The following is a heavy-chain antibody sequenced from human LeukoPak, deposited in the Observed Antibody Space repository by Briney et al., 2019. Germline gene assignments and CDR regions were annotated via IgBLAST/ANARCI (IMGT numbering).Heavy chain of an antibody. D-gene: IGHD6-19*01. Sequence: GGSLRLSCAASGFTFDDYTMHWVRQPPGKGLEWVSLITWDGTTTYYADSVKGRFTISRDNSKNSLSLQMNSLRTEDTALYYCARGAVAGTSYYYYMDVWGKGTTVTISS. J-gene: IGHJ6*03. CDR2: ITWDGTTT. CDR3: ARGAVAGTSYYYYMDV. CDR1: GFTFDDYT. V-gene: IGHV3-43*01.